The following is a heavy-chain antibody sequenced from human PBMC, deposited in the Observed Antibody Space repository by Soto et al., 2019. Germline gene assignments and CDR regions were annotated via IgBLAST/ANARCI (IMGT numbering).Heavy chain of an antibody. CDR2: IKQDGSEK. CDR3: AREYSSSWYYYYYGMDV. Sequence: PGGSLRLSCAASGFTFSSYWMSWVRQAPGKGLEWVANIKQDGSEKYYVDSVKGRFTISRGNAKNSLYLQMNSLRAEDTAVYYCAREYSSSWYYYYYGMDVWGQGTTVTVYS. V-gene: IGHV3-7*01. D-gene: IGHD6-13*01. J-gene: IGHJ6*02. CDR1: GFTFSSYW.